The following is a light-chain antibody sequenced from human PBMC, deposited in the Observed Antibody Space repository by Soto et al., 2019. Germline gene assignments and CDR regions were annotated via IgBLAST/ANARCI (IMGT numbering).Light chain of an antibody. J-gene: IGKJ4*01. CDR1: QSVSSR. Sequence: EIVMTQSPATLSVSPGERATLSCRASQSVSSRLAWCQQKPGQAPRLLIYGASTRATGVPARFSASGSGTEFTLTISSLESEDFAVYYCQQYNNWPLTFGGGTKVEIK. CDR3: QQYNNWPLT. CDR2: GAS. V-gene: IGKV3-15*01.